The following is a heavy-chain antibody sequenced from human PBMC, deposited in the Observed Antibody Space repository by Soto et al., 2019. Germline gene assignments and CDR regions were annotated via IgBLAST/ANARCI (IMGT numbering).Heavy chain of an antibody. D-gene: IGHD6-19*01. J-gene: IGHJ3*02. CDR1: GYTFTSYG. CDR3: ARDNRWRAVAYDAFDI. V-gene: IGHV1-18*01. Sequence: DSVKVSCKASGYTFTSYGISWVRQAPGQGLEWMGWISAYNGNTNYAQKLQGRVTMTTDTSTSTAYMELRSLRSDDTAVYYCARDNRWRAVAYDAFDIWCQGKMVSVS. CDR2: ISAYNGNT.